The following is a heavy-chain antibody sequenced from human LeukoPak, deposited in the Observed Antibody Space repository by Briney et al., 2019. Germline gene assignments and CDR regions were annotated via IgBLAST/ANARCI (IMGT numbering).Heavy chain of an antibody. CDR3: AAAGGGYCSGGSCYSPSFDL. CDR2: IYYSGST. J-gene: IGHJ2*01. CDR1: GGSISRGGYY. Sequence: SQTLSLTCTVSGGSISRGGYYWSWIRQHPGKGVEWIGYIYYSGSTYYNPSHKSRVTISVDTPQNHFSLTLSSVTAADTAVYYCAAAGGGYCSGGSCYSPSFDLWGRGTLVTVSP. D-gene: IGHD2-15*01. V-gene: IGHV4-31*03.